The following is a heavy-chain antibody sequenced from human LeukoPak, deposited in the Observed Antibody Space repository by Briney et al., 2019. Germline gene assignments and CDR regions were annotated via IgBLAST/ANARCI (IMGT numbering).Heavy chain of an antibody. Sequence: GGSLRLSCAASGFTFSSYAMHWVRQAPGKGLEWVAVISYDGSNKYYADSVKGRFTISRDNSKNTLYLQMNSLRAEDTAVYYCARLFPDDYGDYVDGMEVVIISSGYFDYWGQGTLVTVSS. CDR3: ARLFPDDYGDYVDGMEVVIISSGYFDY. CDR1: GFTFSSYA. J-gene: IGHJ4*02. CDR2: ISYDGSNK. D-gene: IGHD4-17*01. V-gene: IGHV3-30-3*01.